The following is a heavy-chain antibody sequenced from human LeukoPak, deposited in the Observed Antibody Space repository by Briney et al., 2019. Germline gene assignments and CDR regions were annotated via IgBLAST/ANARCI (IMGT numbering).Heavy chain of an antibody. CDR3: ATLEGSGWPDY. D-gene: IGHD6-19*01. V-gene: IGHV3-74*01. Sequence: PGGSLRLSCAASGFTFSTYWMHWVRQAPGEGLVWVSRINSDGSSTNYADSVKGRFTISRDNAKNTFYLQMNSLRVEDTALYYCATLEGSGWPDYWGQGTLVTVSS. J-gene: IGHJ4*02. CDR1: GFTFSTYW. CDR2: INSDGSST.